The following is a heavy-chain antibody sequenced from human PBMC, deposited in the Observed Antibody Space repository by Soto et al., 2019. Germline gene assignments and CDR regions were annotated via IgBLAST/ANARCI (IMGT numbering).Heavy chain of an antibody. D-gene: IGHD3-10*01. CDR2: IYHSGST. Sequence: QLQLQESGSGLVKPSQTLSLTCAVSGGSISSGGYSWSWIRQPPGKGLEWIGYIYHSGSTYYNPSLKSRVTISVDRSKNQFSLKLSSVTAADTAVYYCARVIWFGDLNDCAFDIWGQGTMVTVSS. CDR3: ARVIWFGDLNDCAFDI. CDR1: GGSISSGGYS. J-gene: IGHJ3*02. V-gene: IGHV4-30-2*01.